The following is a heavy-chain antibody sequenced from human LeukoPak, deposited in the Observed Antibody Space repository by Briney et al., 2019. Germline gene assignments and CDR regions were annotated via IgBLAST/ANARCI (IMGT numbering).Heavy chain of an antibody. CDR1: GGSISSTIYY. V-gene: IGHV4-39*07. Sequence: PSETLSLTCTVSGGSISSTIYYWGWIRQPPGKGLGWIGNIYYSGNTYYNPSLKSRVTISVDTSRNQFSLKLSSVTAADTAVYYCARYGPGSQGLFDIWGQGTLVTVSS. CDR2: IYYSGNT. J-gene: IGHJ3*02. CDR3: ARYGPGSQGLFDI. D-gene: IGHD4-17*01.